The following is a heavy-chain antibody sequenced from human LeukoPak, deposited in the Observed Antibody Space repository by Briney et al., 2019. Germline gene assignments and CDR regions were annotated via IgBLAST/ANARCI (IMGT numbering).Heavy chain of an antibody. Sequence: PSETLSLTCTVSGGSISSSNCYWGWIRQPPGKGLEWIGAIYYSGATYYNPSLKSRVTISVDTSKNEVSLKLSSVTVADTAVYYCAGNDFYYFDYWGQGTLVTVSS. CDR1: GGSISSSNCY. D-gene: IGHD1-1*01. J-gene: IGHJ4*02. CDR3: AGNDFYYFDY. CDR2: IYYSGAT. V-gene: IGHV4-39*01.